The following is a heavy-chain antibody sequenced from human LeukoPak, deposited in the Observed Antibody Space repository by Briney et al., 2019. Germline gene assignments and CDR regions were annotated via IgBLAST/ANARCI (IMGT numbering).Heavy chain of an antibody. V-gene: IGHV4-31*03. J-gene: IGHJ3*02. CDR1: GGSISSGGYS. Sequence: SETLSLTRTVSGGSISSGGYSWTWIRQHPGKGLEWIGNIYYSGGTSYNPSLKSRVTMSVDTSENQFSLKVSSVTAADTAVYYCARETNQRQLGHDAFDIWGQGTMVTVSS. CDR2: IYYSGGT. CDR3: ARETNQRQLGHDAFDI. D-gene: IGHD6-13*01.